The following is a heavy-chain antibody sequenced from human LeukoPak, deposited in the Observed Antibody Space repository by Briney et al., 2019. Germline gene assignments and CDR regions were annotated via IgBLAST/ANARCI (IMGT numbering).Heavy chain of an antibody. CDR1: GYTFTSYG. V-gene: IGHV1-18*01. Sequence: ASVKVSCKASGYTFTSYGISWVRQAPGQGLEWMGWISAYNGNTNYAQKLQGRVTMTTDTSTSTAYMELRSLRSDDTAVYYCARMGRPIQYFDSGYGHWFDPWGQGTLVTVSS. D-gene: IGHD3-9*01. CDR2: ISAYNGNT. J-gene: IGHJ5*02. CDR3: ARMGRPIQYFDSGYGHWFDP.